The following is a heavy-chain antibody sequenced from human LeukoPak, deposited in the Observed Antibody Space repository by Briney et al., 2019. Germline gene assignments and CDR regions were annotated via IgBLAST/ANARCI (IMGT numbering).Heavy chain of an antibody. Sequence: NPSETLSLTCAVYGGSFSGYYWSWIRQPPGKGLEWIGEINHSGSTNYNPSLKSRVTISVDTSKNQFSLKLSSVTAADTAVYYCARAEYSYGYDGDWFDPWGQGTLVTVSS. J-gene: IGHJ5*02. CDR2: INHSGST. CDR1: GGSFSGYY. V-gene: IGHV4-34*01. D-gene: IGHD5-18*01. CDR3: ARAEYSYGYDGDWFDP.